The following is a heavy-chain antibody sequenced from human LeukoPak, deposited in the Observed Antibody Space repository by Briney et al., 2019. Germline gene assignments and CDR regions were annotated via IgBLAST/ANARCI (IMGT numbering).Heavy chain of an antibody. CDR3: ARDCSGSSCPFDY. Sequence: GGSLRLSCAASGFIFSSYAMNWVRQAPGKGLEWVSSISSSSSYVYYTDSVKGRFTISRDNAKNSLYLQMNSLRAEDTAVYYCARDCSGSSCPFDYWGQGTLVTVSS. CDR2: ISSSSSYV. V-gene: IGHV3-21*01. D-gene: IGHD6-6*01. CDR1: GFIFSSYA. J-gene: IGHJ4*02.